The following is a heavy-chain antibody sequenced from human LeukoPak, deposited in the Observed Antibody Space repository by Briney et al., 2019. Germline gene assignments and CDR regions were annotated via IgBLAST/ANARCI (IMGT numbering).Heavy chain of an antibody. CDR1: GFTFSIYA. CDR2: ISSKGELT. V-gene: IGHV3-23*01. D-gene: IGHD3-22*01. CDR3: TRDRPNYYGSDGHYYRRNGDY. Sequence: PGVSLRLSRAASGFTFSIYAMSWVRQAPGKGLEWVSSISSKGELTFYADSVKGRFTISRDNSESTLYLQMNILRAEDTAIYYCTRDRPNYYGSDGHYYRRNGDYWGQGTLVTVSS. J-gene: IGHJ4*02.